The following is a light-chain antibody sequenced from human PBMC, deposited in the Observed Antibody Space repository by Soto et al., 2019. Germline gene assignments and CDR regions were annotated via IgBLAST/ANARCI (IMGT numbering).Light chain of an antibody. Sequence: QSALTQPASVSGSLGQSITISCTGTNNDIGRSTYVSWYQQYPGTAPKLMIYEVGNRPSGVCDSFSGSKSGSMASLTISGLHSDDESDYLCGSCSGNNSPVVFGGGSK. V-gene: IGLV2-14*01. CDR3: GSCSGNNSPVV. CDR2: EVG. CDR1: NNDIGRSTY. J-gene: IGLJ2*01.